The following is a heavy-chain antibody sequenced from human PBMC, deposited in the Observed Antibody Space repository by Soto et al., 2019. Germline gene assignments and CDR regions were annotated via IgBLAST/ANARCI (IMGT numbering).Heavy chain of an antibody. CDR1: GYRFTNYW. CDR2: IYPGDSDT. D-gene: IGHD2-2*01. CDR3: ARDYCSGTTCYDFDY. Sequence: GESLKISCKGSGYRFTNYWIGWVRQMPGKGLEWMGIIYPGDSDTRYSPPFQGQVTISADKSINTAYLQWSSLRASDTAMYYCARDYCSGTTCYDFDYWGQGSQFTVAS. J-gene: IGHJ4*02. V-gene: IGHV5-51*01.